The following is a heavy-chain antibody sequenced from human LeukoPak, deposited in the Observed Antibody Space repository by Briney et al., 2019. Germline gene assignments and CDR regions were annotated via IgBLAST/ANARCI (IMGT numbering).Heavy chain of an antibody. Sequence: SSETLSLTCTVSGGSISSYYWSWIRQPPGKGLEWIGYIYYSGSTNYNPSLKSRVTISVDTSKNQFSLKLSSVTAADTAVYYCARLRYDTLTGPGTFDYWGQGTLVTVSS. CDR1: GGSISSYY. D-gene: IGHD3-9*01. J-gene: IGHJ4*02. CDR2: IYYSGST. V-gene: IGHV4-59*08. CDR3: ARLRYDTLTGPGTFDY.